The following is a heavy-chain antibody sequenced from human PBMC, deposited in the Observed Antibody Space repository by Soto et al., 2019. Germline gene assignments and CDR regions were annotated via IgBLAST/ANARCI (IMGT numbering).Heavy chain of an antibody. V-gene: IGHV1-46*01. CDR2: INPSGGST. D-gene: IGHD3-22*01. CDR3: ARVYDDSADFDY. J-gene: IGHJ4*02. CDR1: GYTLTSYY. Sequence: QVQLVQSGAEVKKPGASVKVSCKASGYTLTSYYMHWVRQAPGQGLEWMGIINPSGGSTTYAQKFQCRLIMTRDASTSTVYMELSSLRSEYTAVYYCARVYDDSADFDYWGQGTLVTVAS.